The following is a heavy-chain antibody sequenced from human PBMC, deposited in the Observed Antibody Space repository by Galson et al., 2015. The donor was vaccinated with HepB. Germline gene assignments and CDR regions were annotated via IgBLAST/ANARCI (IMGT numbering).Heavy chain of an antibody. Sequence: QSGAEVKKPGESVKISCEGSGYTFSNSWIAWVRQMPGRGLDWMGIIYPGDSDTRYSPSFQGQVTISADKSISTAYLQWASLKSSDSAMYYCATSPYGGRYQNFDYWGQGTLVTVSS. CDR3: ATSPYGGRYQNFDY. D-gene: IGHD6-19*01. J-gene: IGHJ4*02. CDR1: GYTFSNSW. CDR2: IYPGDSDT. V-gene: IGHV5-51*03.